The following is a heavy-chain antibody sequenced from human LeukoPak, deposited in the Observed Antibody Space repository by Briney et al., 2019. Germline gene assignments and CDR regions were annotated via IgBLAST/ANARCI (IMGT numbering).Heavy chain of an antibody. D-gene: IGHD1-26*01. V-gene: IGHV3-30*03. CDR2: ISYGGSNK. CDR1: GFTFSSYG. CDR3: ARSGSYRDYYFDY. Sequence: GRSLRLSCAASGFTFSSYGMHWVRQAPGKGLEWVAVISYGGSNKYYADSVKGRFTISRDNSKNTLYLQMNSLRAEDTAVYYCARSGSYRDYYFDYWGQGTLVTVSS. J-gene: IGHJ4*02.